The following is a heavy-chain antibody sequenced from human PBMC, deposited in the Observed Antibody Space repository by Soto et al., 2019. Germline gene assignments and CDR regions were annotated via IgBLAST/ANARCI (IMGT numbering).Heavy chain of an antibody. CDR3: SRRAPEGFDP. CDR1: VGSFVSSAYY. V-gene: IGHV4-39*01. J-gene: IGHJ5*02. Sequence: SETLSLTCTFSVGSFVSSAYYWGWIRRAPGKGLEWIGSINSSGSTFSNPSLKSRVTLSVDTSKNQFSLKLTSVTAADTALYYCSRRAPEGFDPWGQGTLVTVSS. CDR2: INSSGST.